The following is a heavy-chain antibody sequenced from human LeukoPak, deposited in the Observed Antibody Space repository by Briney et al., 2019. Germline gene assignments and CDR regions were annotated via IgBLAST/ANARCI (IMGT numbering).Heavy chain of an antibody. CDR3: ASHISGDEAFDI. CDR2: ISGDGGST. CDR1: GFTFSSYA. J-gene: IGHJ3*02. V-gene: IGHV3-23*01. D-gene: IGHD6-19*01. Sequence: GGSLRLSCAASGFTFSSYAMSWVRQTPGKGLEWVSSISGDGGSTYYADSLKGRFTISRDNSKNTLYLQMNSLRAEDTAMYYCASHISGDEAFDIWGQGTMVTVSS.